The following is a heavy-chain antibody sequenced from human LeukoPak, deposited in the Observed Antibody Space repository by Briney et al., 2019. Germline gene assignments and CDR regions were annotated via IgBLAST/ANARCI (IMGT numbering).Heavy chain of an antibody. J-gene: IGHJ4*02. Sequence: SETLSLTCTVSGGSISSYYWSWIRQPPGKGLEWIGYIYYSGSTNYNPSLKSRVTISVDTSKNQFSLKLSSVTAADTAVYYCARLNFPPGGRWPTADYWGQGTLVTVSS. CDR1: GGSISSYY. D-gene: IGHD5-24*01. V-gene: IGHV4-59*08. CDR3: ARLNFPPGGRWPTADY. CDR2: IYYSGST.